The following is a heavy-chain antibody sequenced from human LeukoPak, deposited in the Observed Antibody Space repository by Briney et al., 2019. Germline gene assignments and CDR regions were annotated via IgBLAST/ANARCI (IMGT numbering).Heavy chain of an antibody. CDR2: INPNSGGT. V-gene: IGHV1-2*02. CDR3: ARDSRTSSGWYYPFEYYYYYYMDV. Sequence: ASVKVSCKASGYTFTGYYMHWVRQAPGQGLEWMGWINPNSGGTNYAQKFQGRVTMTRDTSISTAYMELSRLRSDDTAVYYCARDSRTSSGWYYPFEYYYYYYMDVWGKGTTVTVSS. D-gene: IGHD6-19*01. CDR1: GYTFTGYY. J-gene: IGHJ6*03.